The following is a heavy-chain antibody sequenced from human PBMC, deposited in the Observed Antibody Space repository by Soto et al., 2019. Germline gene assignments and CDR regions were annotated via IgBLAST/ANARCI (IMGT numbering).Heavy chain of an antibody. CDR1: GFAFSNSN. Sequence: GGSLRLSCAASGFAFSNSNMNWVRQAPGKGLEWIAYITTTSTILYYADSVKGRFTISRDNAKSSLYLQMNSLRDEDSAVYYCGRDLSYYDNVWETYRTVALEWGQGTLVTVSS. V-gene: IGHV3-48*02. CDR2: ITTTSTIL. CDR3: GRDLSYYDNVWETYRTVALE. J-gene: IGHJ4*02. D-gene: IGHD3-16*02.